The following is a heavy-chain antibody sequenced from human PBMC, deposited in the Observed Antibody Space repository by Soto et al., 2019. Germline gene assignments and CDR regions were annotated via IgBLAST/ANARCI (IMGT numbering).Heavy chain of an antibody. V-gene: IGHV3-23*01. CDR3: TKGSFLRGEEIY. CDR2: MGPSGTTT. J-gene: IGHJ4*02. CDR1: GYTFSNHA. Sequence: EVQLLESGGGLVQPGGSLILSCAASGYTFSNHAMSWFRQAPGKGLEWVSAMGPSGTTTYYADSVEGRFTISRDTSRNKLYHQMNSLRGEDTAHYSCTKGSFLRGEEIYWGQGALVTVSS. D-gene: IGHD3-3*01.